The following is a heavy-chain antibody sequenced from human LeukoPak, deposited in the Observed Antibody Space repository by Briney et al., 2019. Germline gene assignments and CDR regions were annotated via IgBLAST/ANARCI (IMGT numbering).Heavy chain of an antibody. Sequence: GGSLRLSCAVAGITLSNYGMSWVRQAPGKGLEWVAGISGSGGSTYYADSVKGRFTVSRDNPKNKLYLQMNSLRAEDTAFYFCAKRGVVIRVILVGFHKEANCFDSWGQGALVTVSS. CDR2: ISGSGGST. CDR3: AKRGVVIRVILVGFHKEANCFDS. V-gene: IGHV3-23*01. J-gene: IGHJ4*02. D-gene: IGHD3-22*01. CDR1: GITLSNYG.